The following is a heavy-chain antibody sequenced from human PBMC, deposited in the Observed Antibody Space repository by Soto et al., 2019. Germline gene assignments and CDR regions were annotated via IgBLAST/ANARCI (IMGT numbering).Heavy chain of an antibody. J-gene: IGHJ4*02. CDR1: GFMFSNYG. CDR2: ISFDGKNR. D-gene: IGHD2-15*01. Sequence: QVQLVESGGGVVQPGKSLRLSCAASGFMFSNYGMHWVRQAPGKGLEWVALISFDGKNRNYADSVKGRFTIYRDNPKNTLYLEMNSLRPEDTAFYYCAKRGGVVGGSEHPFFEYWGQGTLVTVSS. V-gene: IGHV3-30*18. CDR3: AKRGGVVGGSEHPFFEY.